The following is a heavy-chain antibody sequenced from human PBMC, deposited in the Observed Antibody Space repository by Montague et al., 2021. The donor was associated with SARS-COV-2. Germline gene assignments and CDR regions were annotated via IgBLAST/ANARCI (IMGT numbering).Heavy chain of an antibody. CDR3: AKWTTITFGSGSHPYGMDV. D-gene: IGHD3-10*01. CDR2: ISWNSGSV. J-gene: IGHJ6*02. Sequence: SLRLSCAASGFTFDDCAMHWVRQAPGKGLEWVSGISWNSGSVGYADSVKGRFTISRDNAKNSLYLQMNSLRVEDTALYYCAKWTTITFGSGSHPYGMDVWGQGTTVTVSS. V-gene: IGHV3-9*01. CDR1: GFTFDDCA.